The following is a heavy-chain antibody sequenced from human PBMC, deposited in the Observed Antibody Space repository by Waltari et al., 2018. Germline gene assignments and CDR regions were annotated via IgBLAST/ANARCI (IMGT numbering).Heavy chain of an antibody. CDR1: GCTFSRFS. Sequence: QVQLVQSGAEVRKPGSSVKLSCKTSGCTFSRFSISWVRLARGQGLGWMGGLSPIFLTANYAQKFEGRLTIDADEATSTVYMELSGLTSDDTAVYYCADCGGDCPHWGQGTLVTVSS. V-gene: IGHV1-69*01. CDR2: LSPIFLTA. D-gene: IGHD2-21*01. CDR3: ADCGGDCPH. J-gene: IGHJ4*02.